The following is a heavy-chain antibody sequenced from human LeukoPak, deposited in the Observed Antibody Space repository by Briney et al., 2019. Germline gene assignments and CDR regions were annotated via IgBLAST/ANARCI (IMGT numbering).Heavy chain of an antibody. V-gene: IGHV3-23*01. CDR2: ISASGDFT. D-gene: IGHD1-26*01. CDR1: GFTFSSYA. J-gene: IGHJ4*02. CDR3: AKFPKVGPTGVFDD. Sequence: PGGSLRLSCAASGFTFSSYAMSWVRQAPGKGLEWVSAISASGDFTYYADSVKGRFTISRDFFRNTLYLQMNSLRAEDTAVYYCAKFPKVGPTGVFDDWGQGTLVAVAS.